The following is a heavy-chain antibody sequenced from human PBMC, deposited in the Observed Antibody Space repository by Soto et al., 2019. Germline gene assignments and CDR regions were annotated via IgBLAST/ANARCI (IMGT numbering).Heavy chain of an antibody. J-gene: IGHJ5*02. CDR1: GFTFSSYG. V-gene: IGHV3-30*18. CDR3: AKDPLSGIAAAIGWFDP. D-gene: IGHD6-13*01. Sequence: QVQLVESGGGVVQPGRSLRLSCAASGFTFSSYGMHWVRQAPGKGLEWEAVISYDGSNKYYADSVKGRFTISRDNSKNTLYLQMNSLRAEDTAVYYCAKDPLSGIAAAIGWFDPWGQGTLVTVSS. CDR2: ISYDGSNK.